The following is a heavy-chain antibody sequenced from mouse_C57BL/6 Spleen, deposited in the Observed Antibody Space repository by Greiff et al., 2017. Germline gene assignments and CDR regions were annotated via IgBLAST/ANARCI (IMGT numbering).Heavy chain of an antibody. V-gene: IGHV1-64*01. Sequence: QVQLQQPGAELVKPGASVKLSCKASGYTFTSYWMHWVKQRPGQGLEWIGMINPNSGSTNYNEKFKSKATLTVDKSSSTAYMQISSLTSEDSAVYYCAREGRWGFVDWGEGTLVTVSA. D-gene: IGHD4-1*01. J-gene: IGHJ3*01. CDR3: AREGRWGFVD. CDR2: INPNSGST. CDR1: GYTFTSYW.